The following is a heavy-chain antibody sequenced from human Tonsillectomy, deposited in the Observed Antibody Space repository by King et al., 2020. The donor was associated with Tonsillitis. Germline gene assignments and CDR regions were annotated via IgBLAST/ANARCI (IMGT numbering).Heavy chain of an antibody. CDR2: TYYRSEWFT. V-gene: IGHV6-1*01. CDR1: A. CDR3: ARGRASAFDY. Sequence: AWNWIRQSPSRGLEWLGRTYYRSEWFTDYKISVKSRITINSDTSKNQFSLQLNSVTPEDTAVYYCARGRASAFDYWGQGTLVTVSS. J-gene: IGHJ4*02.